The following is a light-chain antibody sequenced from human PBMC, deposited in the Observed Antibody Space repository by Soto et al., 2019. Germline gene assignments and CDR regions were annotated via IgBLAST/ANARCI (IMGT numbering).Light chain of an antibody. Sequence: QSVLTQSSSASASLGSSVKLTCTLSSGHSSYIIAWHQQQPGKAPRYLMKLEGSGSYNKGSGVPDRFSGSSSGADRYLTISNLQFEDEADYYCETWDSNTHTVFGGGLQLAV. J-gene: IGLJ3*02. CDR1: SGHSSYI. V-gene: IGLV4-60*02. CDR3: ETWDSNTHTV. CDR2: LEGSGSY.